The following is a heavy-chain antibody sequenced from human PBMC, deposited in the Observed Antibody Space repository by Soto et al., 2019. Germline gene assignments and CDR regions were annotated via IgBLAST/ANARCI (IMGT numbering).Heavy chain of an antibody. Sequence: EVQLVQSGAEVKKPGESLKISCKGSGYSFTSYWIGWVRQMPGKGLEWMGIIYPGDSDTRYSPSFQGQVTISADKSISTAYLQWSSLKASDTAMYYCARRFGTVWGSYRYFWFDPWGQGTLVTVSS. CDR3: ARRFGTVWGSYRYFWFDP. CDR1: GYSFTSYW. V-gene: IGHV5-51*01. CDR2: IYPGDSDT. J-gene: IGHJ5*02. D-gene: IGHD3-16*02.